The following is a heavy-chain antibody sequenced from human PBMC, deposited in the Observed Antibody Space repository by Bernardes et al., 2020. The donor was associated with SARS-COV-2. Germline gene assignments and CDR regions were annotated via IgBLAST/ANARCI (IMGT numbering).Heavy chain of an antibody. CDR1: GFSFSSQR. CDR3: GKNGWLDY. Sequence: GGSLRLSCAASGFSFSSQRMAWVRQAPGKGLEWVSAVNDDGRREYYVDSVKGRFTISRDNTRNSLHLEMNSLRAEDTAVYFCGKNGWLDYWGQGTLVADS. CDR2: VNDDGRRE. V-gene: IGHV3-7*03. D-gene: IGHD6-19*01. J-gene: IGHJ4*02.